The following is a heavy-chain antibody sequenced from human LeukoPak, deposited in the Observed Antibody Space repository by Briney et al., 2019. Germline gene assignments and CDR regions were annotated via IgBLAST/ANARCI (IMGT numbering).Heavy chain of an antibody. J-gene: IGHJ3*02. V-gene: IGHV4-59*01. Sequence: SETLSLTCTVSGGSISSYYWSWIRQPPGKGLEWIGYIYYSGSTNYNPSLKSRVTISVDTSKNQFSLKLSSVTAADTAVYYCARDRVRQLVPDAFDIWGQGTMVTVSS. CDR2: IYYSGST. CDR1: GGSISSYY. CDR3: ARDRVRQLVPDAFDI. D-gene: IGHD6-13*01.